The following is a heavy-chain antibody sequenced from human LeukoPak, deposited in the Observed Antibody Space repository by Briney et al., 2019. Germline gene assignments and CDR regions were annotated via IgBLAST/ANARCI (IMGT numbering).Heavy chain of an antibody. CDR1: GGSISSYY. CDR3: ARDRGLGSPRLDY. J-gene: IGHJ4*02. V-gene: IGHV4-59*01. Sequence: PSETLSLTCTVCGGSISSYYWNWIRQPPGKGLEWIGYIYYSGSTKYNPSLKSRVTISVDTSKIQFTLKLSSVTAADTAVYYCARDRGLGSPRLDYWGQGTLVTVSS. D-gene: IGHD3-10*01. CDR2: IYYSGST.